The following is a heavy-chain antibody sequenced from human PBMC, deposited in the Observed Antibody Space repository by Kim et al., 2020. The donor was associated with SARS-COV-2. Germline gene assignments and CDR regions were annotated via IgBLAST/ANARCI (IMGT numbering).Heavy chain of an antibody. CDR2: IYSGGST. J-gene: IGHJ4*02. CDR1: GFTVSSNY. CDR3: SRELGSWSGPPGYY. D-gene: IGHD6-13*01. Sequence: GGSLRLSCAASGFTVSSNYMSWVRQAPGKGLEWVSAIYSGGSTYYADSVKGRVTISIDNSKNTLYLQMNSLRAEDTAVYYCSRELGSWSGPPGYYWGQ. V-gene: IGHV3-66*01.